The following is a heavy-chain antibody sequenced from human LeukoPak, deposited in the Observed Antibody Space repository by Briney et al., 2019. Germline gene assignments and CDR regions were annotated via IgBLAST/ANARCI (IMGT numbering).Heavy chain of an antibody. CDR1: GFTFSNYE. J-gene: IGHJ4*02. D-gene: IGHD3-22*01. CDR3: ARGLIVVRGGDH. V-gene: IGHV3-48*03. CDR2: ISSSGSNI. Sequence: GGSLRLSCEASGFTFSNYEMNWVRQAPGKGLEWVSHISSSGSNIYYADSAKGRFTISRDNAKNSLYLQMNSLRAEDTALYYCARGLIVVRGGDHWGQGTLVTVSS.